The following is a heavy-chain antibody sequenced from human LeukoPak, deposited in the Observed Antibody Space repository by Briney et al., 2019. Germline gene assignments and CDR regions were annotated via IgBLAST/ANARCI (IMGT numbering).Heavy chain of an antibody. V-gene: IGHV3-15*07. CDR3: TTGIRGD. J-gene: IGHJ4*02. CDR2: IASKTDGGAT. CDR1: GLTVTNAW. D-gene: IGHD3-10*01. Sequence: GGPLRLSCSASGLTVTNAWMNWVRQAPGEGLDWVGRIASKTDGGATDYAAPVKGRFTISRDDSKNTLNLQMNSLKTEDTAVYYCTTGIRGDWGQGTLVTVSS.